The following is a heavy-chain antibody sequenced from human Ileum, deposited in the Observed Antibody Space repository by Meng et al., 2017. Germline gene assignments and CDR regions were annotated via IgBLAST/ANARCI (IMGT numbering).Heavy chain of an antibody. CDR3: AKAGDGGWEVDYYDS. CDR2: IAGDGGKT. Sequence: GGSLRLSCAASGFVFTTYAMSWVRQAPGKGLEWVSSIAGDGGKTYFADSGKGRFTISRDSSSNTLSLHMSNLRPEDSAKYYCAKAGDGGWEVDYYDSWGQGTLVTVSS. D-gene: IGHD3-16*01. J-gene: IGHJ4*02. CDR1: GFVFTTYA. V-gene: IGHV3-23*01.